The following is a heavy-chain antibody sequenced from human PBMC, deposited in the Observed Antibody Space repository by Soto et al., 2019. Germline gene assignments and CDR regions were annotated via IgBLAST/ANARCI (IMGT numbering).Heavy chain of an antibody. CDR3: ARDKMSGRGSIQDYYYGMDG. J-gene: IGHJ6*02. CDR1: GFTFSSYA. V-gene: IGHV3-30-3*01. D-gene: IGHD1-26*01. Sequence: GGSLRLSCAASGFTFSSYAMHWVRQAPGKGLEWVAVISYDGSNKYYADSVKGRFTISRDNSKNTLYLQMNSLRAEDTAVYYCARDKMSGRGSIQDYYYGMDGWGQGTTVTVSS. CDR2: ISYDGSNK.